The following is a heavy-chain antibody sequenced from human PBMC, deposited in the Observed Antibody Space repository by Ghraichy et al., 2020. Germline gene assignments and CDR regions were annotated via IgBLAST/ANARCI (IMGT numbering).Heavy chain of an antibody. V-gene: IGHV4-34*01. CDR2: INHSGST. CDR1: GGSFSGYY. J-gene: IGHJ6*02. Sequence: SETLSLTCAVYGGSFSGYYWSWIRQPPGKGLEWIGEINHSGSTNYNPSLKSRVTISVDTSKNQFSLKLSSVTAADTAVYYCARGGDIVVVPAAMSDYYYYGMDVWGQGTTVTVSS. CDR3: ARGGDIVVVPAAMSDYYYYGMDV. D-gene: IGHD2-2*01.